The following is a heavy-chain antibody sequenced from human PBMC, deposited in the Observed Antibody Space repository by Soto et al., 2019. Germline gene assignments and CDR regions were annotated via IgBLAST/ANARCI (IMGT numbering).Heavy chain of an antibody. D-gene: IGHD1-1*01. CDR1: GFICSSYD. CDR3: AKATATSGGAFEI. V-gene: IGHV3-23*01. Sequence: HPGGSLRLSCAVSGFICSSYDMSWVRQAPGKGLEWVSTILVGGSPHYEDSVKGRFTISRDTSKNTVYLQMNSLTAGDTAVYYCAKATATSGGAFEIYGQGAMVTVS. J-gene: IGHJ3*02. CDR2: ILVGGSP.